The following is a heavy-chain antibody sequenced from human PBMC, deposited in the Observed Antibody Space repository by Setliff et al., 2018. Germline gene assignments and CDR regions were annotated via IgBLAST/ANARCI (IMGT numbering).Heavy chain of an antibody. V-gene: IGHV4-38-2*01. CDR1: GFSISSGYY. CDR2: IYYTGST. D-gene: IGHD6-6*01. Sequence: SETLSLTCAVSGFSISSGYYWGWIRQPPGKGLECIGDIYYTGSTKYNPSLWSRLTMSIDTSKKQLSLTRSSVTAADAAVYYCARGRNVAARLLDTWGQGSRVTVSS. CDR3: ARGRNVAARLLDT. J-gene: IGHJ5*02.